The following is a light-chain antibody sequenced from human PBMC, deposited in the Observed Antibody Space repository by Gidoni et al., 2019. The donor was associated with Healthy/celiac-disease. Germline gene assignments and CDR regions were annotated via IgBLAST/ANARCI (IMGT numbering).Light chain of an antibody. CDR3: QQYNSYPT. CDR1: QSISSW. V-gene: IGKV1-5*03. Sequence: DIQMTQSPSTLSASVGDRVTITCRASQSISSWLAWYQQKPGKAPKLLIYKASSLESGVPSRFSGSGSGTEFTLTISSLQPDDFATYYCQQYNSYPTFXXXTKLEIK. J-gene: IGKJ2*01. CDR2: KAS.